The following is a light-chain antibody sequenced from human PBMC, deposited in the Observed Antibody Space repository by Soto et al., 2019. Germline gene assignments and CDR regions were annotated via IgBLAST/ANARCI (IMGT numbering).Light chain of an antibody. Sequence: QSVLTQPPSVSVAPGQKVTISCSGSSSNIGTNYVSWYQQLPGRAPKLVIFDNSKRPSGIPDRFSGSKSGSSATLGVTGLQTGDEADYYCGTWDSDLSAEVFGGGTKLTVL. CDR1: SSNIGTNY. CDR2: DNS. CDR3: GTWDSDLSAEV. V-gene: IGLV1-51*01. J-gene: IGLJ3*02.